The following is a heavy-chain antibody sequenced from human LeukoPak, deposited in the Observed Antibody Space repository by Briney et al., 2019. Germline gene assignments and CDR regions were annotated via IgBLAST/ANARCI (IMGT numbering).Heavy chain of an antibody. V-gene: IGHV4-30-4*01. Sequence: PSETLSLTCTVSGGSISSGDYYWSWIRQPPGKGLEWIGYIYYSGSTYYNPSLKSRVTISVDTSKNQFSLQLGSVTPEDTAVYYCARNTPPDAYTFDYWGQGTLVTVSS. CDR2: IYYSGST. J-gene: IGHJ4*02. D-gene: IGHD5-24*01. CDR1: GGSISSGDYY. CDR3: ARNTPPDAYTFDY.